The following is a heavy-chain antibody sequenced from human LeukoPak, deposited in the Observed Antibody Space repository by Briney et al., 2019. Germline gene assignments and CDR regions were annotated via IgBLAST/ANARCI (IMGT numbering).Heavy chain of an antibody. Sequence: TGGSLRLSCAASGFTFSSYALHWVRQAPGKGLEWVALMSYDGSNEYYADSVRGRFTISRDNSKNTLYLQMNSLRAEDRAVYYCARDQTDCSSTSCYRRYYYYYYYMDVWGKGPRSPSP. CDR3: ARDQTDCSSTSCYRRYYYYYYYMDV. J-gene: IGHJ6*03. V-gene: IGHV3-30*01. CDR1: GFTFSSYA. CDR2: MSYDGSNE. D-gene: IGHD2-2*01.